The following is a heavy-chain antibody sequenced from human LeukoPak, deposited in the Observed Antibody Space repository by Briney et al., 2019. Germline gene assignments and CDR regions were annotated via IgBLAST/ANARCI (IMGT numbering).Heavy chain of an antibody. CDR3: ARDDVSSGGSGAFDI. CDR1: GFTFSSYW. D-gene: IGHD6-19*01. V-gene: IGHV3-7*01. Sequence: GGSLRLSCAASGFTFSSYWMSWVRQAPGKGLEWVANIKQDGSEKYYVDSVKGRFTISRDNAKNSLYLQMNSLRAEDTAVYYCARDDVSSGGSGAFDIWGQGTMVTVSS. J-gene: IGHJ3*02. CDR2: IKQDGSEK.